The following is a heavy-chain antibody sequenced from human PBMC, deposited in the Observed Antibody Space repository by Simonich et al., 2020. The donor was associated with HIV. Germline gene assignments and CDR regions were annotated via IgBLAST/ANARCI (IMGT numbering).Heavy chain of an antibody. J-gene: IGHJ4*02. V-gene: IGHV3-30*07. D-gene: IGHD3-16*01. CDR3: ASGGSISSVWADDY. CDR2: ISNDGSNK. CDR1: GFTFSRYA. Sequence: QVQLVESGGGVVQPGRSLRLSCAASGFTFSRYAMHWVRQAPGKGLEWLAVISNDGSNKYYADSVKGRFTIARDNSKNTLYLQMNSLRAEDTAVYYCASGGSISSVWADDYWGQGTLVTVSS.